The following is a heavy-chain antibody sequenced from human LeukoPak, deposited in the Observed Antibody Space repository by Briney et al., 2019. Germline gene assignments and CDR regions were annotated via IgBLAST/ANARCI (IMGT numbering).Heavy chain of an antibody. CDR1: CRSISSYY. J-gene: IGHJ2*01. D-gene: IGHD2-2*01. V-gene: IGHV4-4*07. CDR2: IYTSGST. CDR3: ARDRRGYCSSTSCSTDDWYFDL. Sequence: SETLSLTYTVSCRSISSYYWSWIRQPAGKGLEWIGCIYTSGSTNYNPSLKSRVTMSVDTSKNQFSLKLSSVTAADTAVYYCARDRRGYCSSTSCSTDDWYFDLWGRGTLVTVSS.